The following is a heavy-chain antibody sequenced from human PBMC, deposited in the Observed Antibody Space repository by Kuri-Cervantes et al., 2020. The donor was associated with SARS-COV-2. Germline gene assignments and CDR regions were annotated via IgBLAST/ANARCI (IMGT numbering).Heavy chain of an antibody. V-gene: IGHV4-59*08. CDR2: IYYSGST. J-gene: IGHJ5*02. CDR1: GGSISSYY. D-gene: IGHD6-6*01. CDR3: ASTQRIAARRGPDWFDP. Sequence: SETLSLTCTVSGGSISSYYWSWIRQPPGKGLEWTGYIYYSGSTNYNPSLKSRVTISVDTSKNQFSLKLSSVTAADTAVYYCASTQRIAARRGPDWFDPWGQGTLVTVSS.